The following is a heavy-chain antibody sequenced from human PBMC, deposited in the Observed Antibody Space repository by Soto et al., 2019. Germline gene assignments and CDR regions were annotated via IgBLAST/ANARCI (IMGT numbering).Heavy chain of an antibody. CDR1: GFSFTGYY. CDR3: AKDLTRQLAYWLDP. V-gene: IGHV1-2*02. CDR2: INAHSGGT. D-gene: IGHD6-6*01. Sequence: ASVKVSCKASGFSFTGYYIHWLRQAPGQGLEWMGWINAHSGGTEYAQKFQGRVTLTRDTSIATAHLTLTSLTSDDTALYYCAKDLTRQLAYWLDPWGQGTQVTVSS. J-gene: IGHJ5*02.